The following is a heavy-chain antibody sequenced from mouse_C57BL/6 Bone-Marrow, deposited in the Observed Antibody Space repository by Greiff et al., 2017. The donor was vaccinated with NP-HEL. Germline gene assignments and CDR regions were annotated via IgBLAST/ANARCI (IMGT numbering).Heavy chain of an antibody. V-gene: IGHV5-15*01. CDR2: ISNLAYSI. CDR1: GFTFSDYG. CDR3: ARTGTRWYFDV. Sequence: EVQGVESGGGLVQPGGSLKLSCAASGFTFSDYGMAWVRQAPRKGPEWVAFISNLAYSIYYADTVTGRFTISRENAKNTLYLEMSSLRSEDTAMYYCARTGTRWYFDVWGTGTTVTVSS. J-gene: IGHJ1*03. D-gene: IGHD4-1*01.